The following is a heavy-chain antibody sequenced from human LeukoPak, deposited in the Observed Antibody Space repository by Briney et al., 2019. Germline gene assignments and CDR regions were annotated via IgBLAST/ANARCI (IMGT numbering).Heavy chain of an antibody. Sequence: PSETLSLTCTVSGGSISSGDYYWSWIRQPPGKGLEWIGYIYYSGSTYYNPSLKSRVTISVDTSKNQFSLKLSSVTVADTAVYYCARLMITFGGVIAPFDYWGQGTLVTVSS. J-gene: IGHJ4*02. V-gene: IGHV4-30-4*08. CDR2: IYYSGST. CDR1: GGSISSGDYY. D-gene: IGHD3-16*02. CDR3: ARLMITFGGVIAPFDY.